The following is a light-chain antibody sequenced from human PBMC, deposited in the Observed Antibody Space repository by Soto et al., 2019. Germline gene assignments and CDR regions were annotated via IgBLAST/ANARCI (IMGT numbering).Light chain of an antibody. Sequence: QSVLTQPASVSGSPGQSITISCTGTSSDVGGYNYVSWYQQYPGKAPKLMIYDVSNRPSGISNRFSGSKSGNTASLTISGLQAEDEADYYCSSYTSSSTLYVFRTGTKLTVL. V-gene: IGLV2-14*01. J-gene: IGLJ1*01. CDR2: DVS. CDR3: SSYTSSSTLYV. CDR1: SSDVGGYNY.